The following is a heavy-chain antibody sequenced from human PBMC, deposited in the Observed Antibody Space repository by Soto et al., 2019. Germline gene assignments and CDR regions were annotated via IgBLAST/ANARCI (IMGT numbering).Heavy chain of an antibody. CDR1: GGSFSGYY. V-gene: IGHV4-34*01. D-gene: IGHD1-1*01. CDR3: ATGPNWNRGYYFDY. CDR2: INHSGST. J-gene: IGHJ4*02. Sequence: SETLSLTCAVYGGSFSGYYWSWIRQPPGKGLEWIGGINHSGSTTYNPSLNSRVTISVDMSKNQFSLKLTSVTAADTAVYYCATGPNWNRGYYFDYWGQGTLVTVSS.